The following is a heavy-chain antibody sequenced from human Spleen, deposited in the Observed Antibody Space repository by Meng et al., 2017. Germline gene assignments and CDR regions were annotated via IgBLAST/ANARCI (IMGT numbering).Heavy chain of an antibody. CDR3: VRSSGWVRTGFDP. J-gene: IGHJ5*02. Sequence: QPQQQESGPGLVKPSEARSLTCSVSGGSISSSDSYWGWIRQSPGKGLEWIGSIGHSGFTYYTPSLESRVTVSVDTSRSQFSLELTSVTAADTAVYYCVRSSGWVRTGFDPWGQGTLATVSS. D-gene: IGHD6-19*01. CDR2: IGHSGFT. V-gene: IGHV4-39*01. CDR1: GGSISSSDSY.